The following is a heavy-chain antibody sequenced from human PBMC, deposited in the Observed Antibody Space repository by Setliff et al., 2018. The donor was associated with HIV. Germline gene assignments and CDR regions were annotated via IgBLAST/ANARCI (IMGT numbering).Heavy chain of an antibody. D-gene: IGHD1-1*01. CDR3: ARERTTSRYYYGMDV. Sequence: PSETLSLTCAVSGGSFRGDFWSWIRQPPEKGLEWIGEINHAGTTYYIPSLKSRVAISVDTSKNQFSLKLNSVTAADTAVYYCARERTTSRYYYGMDVWGQGTTVTVSS. CDR2: INHAGTT. CDR1: GGSFRGDF. V-gene: IGHV4-34*01. J-gene: IGHJ6*02.